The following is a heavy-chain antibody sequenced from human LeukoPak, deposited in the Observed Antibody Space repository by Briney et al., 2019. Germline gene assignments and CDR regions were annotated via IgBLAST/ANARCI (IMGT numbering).Heavy chain of an antibody. CDR3: ARASEDSSGYYYESEYFQH. V-gene: IGHV1-8*01. Sequence: ASVTVSCKASGYTFTSYDINWVRQATGQGLEWMGWMNPNSGNTGYAQKFQGRVTMTRNTSISTAYMELSSLRSEDTAVYYCARASEDSSGYYYESEYFQHWGQGTLVTVSS. CDR1: GYTFTSYD. CDR2: MNPNSGNT. J-gene: IGHJ1*01. D-gene: IGHD3-22*01.